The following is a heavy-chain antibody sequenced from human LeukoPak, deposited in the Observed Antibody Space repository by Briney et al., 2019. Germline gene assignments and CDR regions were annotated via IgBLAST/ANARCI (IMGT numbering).Heavy chain of an antibody. J-gene: IGHJ6*02. CDR2: IYYSGST. D-gene: IGHD1-1*01. Sequence: SETLSLTCTVSGGSISSCDYYWSWIRQPPGKGLEWIGYIYYSGSTYYNPSLKSRVTISVDTSKNQFSLKLSSVTAADTAVYYCARDRWNDAYYYGMDVWGQGTTVTVSS. CDR1: GGSISSCDYY. V-gene: IGHV4-30-4*01. CDR3: ARDRWNDAYYYGMDV.